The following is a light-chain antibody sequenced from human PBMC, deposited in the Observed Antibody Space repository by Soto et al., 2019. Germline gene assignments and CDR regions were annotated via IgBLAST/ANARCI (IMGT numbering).Light chain of an antibody. J-gene: IGKJ1*01. Sequence: EIVLTQSPGTLSLSPGERATLSCRASQSVSNNYLAWYQQKPGQAPRLLIYGASNRATGIPDRFSGSGSGIDFTLTISRLEPEDFAVYYCQQYGSSGTSGQGTKVDIK. CDR2: GAS. V-gene: IGKV3-20*01. CDR3: QQYGSSGT. CDR1: QSVSNNY.